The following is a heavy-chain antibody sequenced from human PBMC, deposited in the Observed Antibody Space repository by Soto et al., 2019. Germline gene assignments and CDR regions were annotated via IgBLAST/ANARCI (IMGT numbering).Heavy chain of an antibody. CDR1: GGTFSSYA. V-gene: IGHV1-69*01. Sequence: QVQLVQSGAEVKKPGSSVKVSCKASGGTFSSYAISWVRQAPGQGLEWMGGIIPIFGTANYAQKCQGRVTITADESTSTAYMELSSLRSEDTAVYYCARDTGIEYSSSGFFDYWGQGTLVTVSS. CDR2: IIPIFGTA. CDR3: ARDTGIEYSSSGFFDY. D-gene: IGHD6-6*01. J-gene: IGHJ4*02.